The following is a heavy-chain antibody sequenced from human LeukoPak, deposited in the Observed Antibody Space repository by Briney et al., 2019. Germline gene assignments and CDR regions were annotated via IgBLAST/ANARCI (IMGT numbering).Heavy chain of an antibody. CDR3: AKDPYGDYVRYFDY. J-gene: IGHJ4*02. D-gene: IGHD4-17*01. V-gene: IGHV3-23*01. CDR2: ISGSGGGT. Sequence: GGSLRLSCAASGFTFRNYWMSWVRQAPGKGLEWVSGISGSGGGTYYADSVKGRFTISRDNSKNTLYLQMNSLRAEDTAVYYCAKDPYGDYVRYFDYWGQGTLVTVSS. CDR1: GFTFRNYW.